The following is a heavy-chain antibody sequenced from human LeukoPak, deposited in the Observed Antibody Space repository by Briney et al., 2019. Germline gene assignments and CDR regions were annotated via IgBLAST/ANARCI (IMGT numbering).Heavy chain of an antibody. D-gene: IGHD2-8*01. Sequence: ASVKVSCKASGYTFTGYYMHWVRQAPGQGLEWMGWINPNSGGTNYAQKFQSRVTMTRDTSISTAYMELSRLRSDDTAVYYCARIYCTNGVCYFDYWGQGTLVTVSS. CDR3: ARIYCTNGVCYFDY. CDR2: INPNSGGT. J-gene: IGHJ4*02. V-gene: IGHV1-2*02. CDR1: GYTFTGYY.